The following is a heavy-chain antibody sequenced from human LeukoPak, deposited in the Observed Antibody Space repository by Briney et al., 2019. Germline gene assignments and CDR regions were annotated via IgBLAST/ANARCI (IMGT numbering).Heavy chain of an antibody. CDR2: SSGSGGIA. D-gene: IGHD2-2*01. Sequence: GGSLRLSCAASGLTFSTSAMSWVRQAPGKGLEGVSSSSGSGGIAYYADSVKGRFTISRDNSNNTLSLQMSGLRVEDTAVYYCAKDGCPSCYFVYYYYGMDVWGQGTTVTVSS. CDR1: GLTFSTSA. J-gene: IGHJ6*02. CDR3: AKDGCPSCYFVYYYYGMDV. V-gene: IGHV3-23*01.